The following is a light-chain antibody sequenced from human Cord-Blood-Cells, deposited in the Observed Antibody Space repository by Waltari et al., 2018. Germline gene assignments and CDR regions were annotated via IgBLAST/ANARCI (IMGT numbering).Light chain of an antibody. Sequence: SSELTQDPAVSVDLGQTVRITCQGDSLRSYYASWYQQKPGQDPVLVIYGKNNRPSGIPDRFSGSSSGNTASLTITVAQAEDEADYCCNSRDSSGNHLVFGGGTKLTVL. V-gene: IGLV3-19*01. CDR1: SLRSYY. J-gene: IGLJ2*01. CDR3: NSRDSSGNHLV. CDR2: GKN.